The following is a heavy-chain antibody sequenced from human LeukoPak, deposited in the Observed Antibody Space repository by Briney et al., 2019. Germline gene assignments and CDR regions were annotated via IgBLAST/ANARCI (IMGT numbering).Heavy chain of an antibody. Sequence: ASVKVSCKASGYTFTGYYMHWVRQAPGQGLEWMGWISPNSGGTNYAQKFQGRVTMTRDTSISTAYMELSRLRSDDTAVYYCARVAGDSSRMDVWGQGTTVTVSS. J-gene: IGHJ6*02. D-gene: IGHD4-17*01. CDR2: ISPNSGGT. V-gene: IGHV1-2*02. CDR1: GYTFTGYY. CDR3: ARVAGDSSRMDV.